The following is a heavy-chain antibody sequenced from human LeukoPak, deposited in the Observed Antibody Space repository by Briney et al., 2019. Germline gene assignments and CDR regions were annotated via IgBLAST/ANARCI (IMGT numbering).Heavy chain of an antibody. CDR2: IKQDGSEK. CDR1: GFTFSSYW. V-gene: IGHV3-7*01. Sequence: QSGGSLRLSCAASGFTFSSYWMNWVRQAPGKGLEWVANIKQDGSEKYYVDSVKGRFTISRDYAKNSLYLQMNSLRAEDTAVYYCARTMIATGGVAFDIWGQGTMVTVSS. D-gene: IGHD3-22*01. J-gene: IGHJ3*02. CDR3: ARTMIATGGVAFDI.